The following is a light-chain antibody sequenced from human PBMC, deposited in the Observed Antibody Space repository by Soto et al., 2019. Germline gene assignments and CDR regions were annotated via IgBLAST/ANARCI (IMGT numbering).Light chain of an antibody. CDR1: QTISNY. Sequence: IQITQSPSSLSASVGDRVTISCRPSQTISNYLHWYQHKQGRAPRVLISDVSNYQGGVPGSFRGSGSKTEFTLTIPYLKPEDFAIYFCQEDYSRHSLTF. V-gene: IGKV1-39*01. CDR2: DVS. CDR3: QEDYSRHSLT. J-gene: IGKJ1*01.